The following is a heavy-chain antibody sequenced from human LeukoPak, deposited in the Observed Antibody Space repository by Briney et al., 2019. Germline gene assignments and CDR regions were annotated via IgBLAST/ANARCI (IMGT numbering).Heavy chain of an antibody. CDR2: IYTSGST. CDR3: ARDIRSSDYGSGSYFNWFDP. D-gene: IGHD3-10*01. V-gene: IGHV4-4*07. CDR1: GGSISSYY. Sequence: PSETLSLTCTVSGGSISSYYWSWIRQPAGKGLEWIGRIYTSGSTNYNPSLKSRVTMSVDTSKNQFSLKLSSVTAADTAVYYCARDIRSSDYGSGSYFNWFDPWGQGTLVTVSS. J-gene: IGHJ5*02.